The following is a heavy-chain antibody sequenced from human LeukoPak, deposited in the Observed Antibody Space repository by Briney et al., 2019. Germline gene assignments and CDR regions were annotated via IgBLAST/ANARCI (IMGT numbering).Heavy chain of an antibody. CDR2: INHIGST. V-gene: IGHV4-34*01. D-gene: IGHD3-22*01. CDR1: GGSFSGFY. J-gene: IGHJ5*02. Sequence: SETLSLTCAVYGGSFSGFYWTWIRQPPGKGLEWIADINHIGSTNYNPSLKSRVTISIDTSKNQFSLKLNSVTAADTAVYYCARDRPVGDSSGYYYDWFDPWGQGTLVTVSS. CDR3: ARDRPVGDSSGYYYDWFDP.